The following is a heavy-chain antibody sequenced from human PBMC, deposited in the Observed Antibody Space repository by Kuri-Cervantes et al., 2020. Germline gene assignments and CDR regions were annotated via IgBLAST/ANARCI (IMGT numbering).Heavy chain of an antibody. CDR3: ARVGYSGSYFGAFDI. Sequence: GESLKISCKGSGYSFTSHWIGWVRQMPGKGLEWMGIIYPGDSDTRYSPSFQGLVTISADKSIGTAYLQWRSLKASDTAMYYCARVGYSGSYFGAFDIWGQGTMVTVSS. D-gene: IGHD1-26*01. V-gene: IGHV5-51*01. J-gene: IGHJ3*02. CDR2: IYPGDSDT. CDR1: GYSFTSHW.